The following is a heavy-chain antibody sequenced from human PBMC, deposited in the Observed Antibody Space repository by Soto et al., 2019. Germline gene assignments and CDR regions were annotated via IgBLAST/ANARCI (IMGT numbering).Heavy chain of an antibody. D-gene: IGHD3-22*01. CDR2: IYYSGST. J-gene: IGHJ6*02. CDR1: GGSISSGGYY. V-gene: IGHV4-31*03. CDR3: ARASPFYDSSGYYSPNYYGMDV. Sequence: SETLSLTCTVSGGSISSGGYYWSWIRQHPGKGLEWIGYIYYSGSTYYNPSLKSRVTISVDTSKNQFSLKLSSVAAADTAVYYCARASPFYDSSGYYSPNYYGMDVWGQGTTVTVSS.